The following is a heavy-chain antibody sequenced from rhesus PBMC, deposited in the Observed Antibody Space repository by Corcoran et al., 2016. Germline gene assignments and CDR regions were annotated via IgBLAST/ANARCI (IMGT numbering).Heavy chain of an antibody. CDR1: GGSISDDYY. CDR3: AGRSGVYCSGGVGYGFDY. Sequence: QVQLQESGPGLVKPSETLSLTCAVSGGSISDDYYWSWIRQPPGKGLEWFGYIYVSGGGTNYNPSIKERVTISLDMSENQFSLKLGSVTSADTAVYYCAGRSGVYCSGGVGYGFDYWGQGVLVTVSS. J-gene: IGHJ4*01. V-gene: IGHV4-106*01. CDR2: IYVSGGGT. D-gene: IGHD2-8*01.